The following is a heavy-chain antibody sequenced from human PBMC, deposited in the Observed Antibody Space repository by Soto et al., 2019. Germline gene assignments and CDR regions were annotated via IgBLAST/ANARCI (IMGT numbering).Heavy chain of an antibody. Sequence: QVQLVESGGGVVQPGRSLRLSCAASGFTFSSYGMHWVRQAAGKGLEWVAVIWYDGSNKYYADSVKGRFTISRDNSKNTLYLQMNSLRAEDTAVYYCARDLPGPYCGGDCSMVPWGQGTLVTVSS. D-gene: IGHD2-21*02. V-gene: IGHV3-33*01. CDR1: GFTFSSYG. CDR2: IWYDGSNK. J-gene: IGHJ5*02. CDR3: ARDLPGPYCGGDCSMVP.